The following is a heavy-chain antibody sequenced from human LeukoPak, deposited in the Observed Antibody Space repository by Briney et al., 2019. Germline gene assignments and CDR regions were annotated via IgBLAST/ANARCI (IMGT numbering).Heavy chain of an antibody. V-gene: IGHV1-46*01. CDR2: INPSGGGT. CDR1: GYTFTSYY. Sequence: ASVRVSCKASGYTFTSYYMHWVRQAPGQGLEWMGIINPSGGGTSYAQKFQGRVTMTRDMSTSTVYMELSSLRSEDTAVYYCARDRGVATIRAFDYWGQGTLVTVSS. J-gene: IGHJ4*02. D-gene: IGHD5-12*01. CDR3: ARDRGVATIRAFDY.